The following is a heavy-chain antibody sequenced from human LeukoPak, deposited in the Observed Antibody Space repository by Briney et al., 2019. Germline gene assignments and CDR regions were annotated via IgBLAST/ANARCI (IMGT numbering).Heavy chain of an antibody. Sequence: GGSLRLSCAASGFTFSTYSMNWVRQAPGKGLEWVSYISSESKTIYYADSVKGRFTISRDNAKKSVFLQMNSLRAEDTAVYFCAKAEPASGYDYWGQGTRVTVSS. D-gene: IGHD1-14*01. CDR1: GFTFSTYS. J-gene: IGHJ4*02. V-gene: IGHV3-48*01. CDR3: AKAEPASGYDY. CDR2: ISSESKTI.